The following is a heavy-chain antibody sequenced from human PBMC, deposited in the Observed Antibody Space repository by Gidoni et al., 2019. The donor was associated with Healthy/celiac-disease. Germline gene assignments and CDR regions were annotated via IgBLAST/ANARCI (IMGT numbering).Heavy chain of an antibody. CDR3: AKFTDSSGYYYLNY. Sequence: EVQLLESGGGLVQPGGSLRLSCAASGFTFSSYAMSWFRQAPGKGLEWVSAISGSGGSTYYADSVKGRFTISRDNSKNTLYLQMNSLRAEDTAVYYCAKFTDSSGYYYLNYWGQGTLVTVSS. V-gene: IGHV3-23*01. D-gene: IGHD3-22*01. CDR1: GFTFSSYA. CDR2: ISGSGGST. J-gene: IGHJ4*02.